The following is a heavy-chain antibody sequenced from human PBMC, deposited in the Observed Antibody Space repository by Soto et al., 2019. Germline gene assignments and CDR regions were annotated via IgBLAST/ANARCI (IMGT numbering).Heavy chain of an antibody. CDR1: GYTFTGYY. V-gene: IGHV1-2*04. CDR3: ARQTWHGDYTFVY. J-gene: IGHJ4*02. CDR2: INPNSGGT. Sequence: ASVKVSCKASGYTFTGYYMHWVRQAPGQGLEWMGWINPNSGGTNYAQKFQGWVTMTRDTSISTAYMELSRLRSDDTAVYYCARQTWHGDYTFVYWGQGTLVTVSS. D-gene: IGHD4-17*01.